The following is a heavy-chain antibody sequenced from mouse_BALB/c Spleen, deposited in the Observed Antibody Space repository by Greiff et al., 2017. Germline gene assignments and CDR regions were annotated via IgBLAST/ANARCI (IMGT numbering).Heavy chain of an antibody. V-gene: IGHV3-6*02. J-gene: IGHJ4*01. D-gene: IGHD2-10*02. CDR1: GYSITSGYY. CDR2: ISYDGSN. Sequence: ESGPGLVKPSQSLSLTCSVTGYSITSGYYWNWIRQFPGNKLEWMGYISYDGSNNYNPSLKNRISITRDTSKNQFFLKLNSVTTEDTATYYCARSYGNYAMDYWGQGTSVTVSS. CDR3: ARSYGNYAMDY.